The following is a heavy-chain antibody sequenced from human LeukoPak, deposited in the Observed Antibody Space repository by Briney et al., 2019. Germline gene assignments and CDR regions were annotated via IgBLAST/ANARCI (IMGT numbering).Heavy chain of an antibody. J-gene: IGHJ4*02. CDR3: ASPDDYGRFDY. D-gene: IGHD4-17*01. CDR2: IIPIFGTA. Sequence: SVKVSCKASGGTFSSYAISWVRQAPGQGLEWMGRIIPIFGTANYAQKFQGRVTITADKSTSTAYMEPSSLRSEDTAVYYCASPDDYGRFDYWGQGTLVTVSS. V-gene: IGHV1-69*06. CDR1: GGTFSSYA.